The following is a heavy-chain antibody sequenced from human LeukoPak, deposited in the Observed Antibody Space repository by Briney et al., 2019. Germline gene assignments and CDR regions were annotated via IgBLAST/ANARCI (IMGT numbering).Heavy chain of an antibody. V-gene: IGHV1-2*02. J-gene: IGHJ4*02. Sequence: ASVKVSCKASGYTFTGYYMHWVRQAPGQGLEWMGWINPNSGGTNYAQKFQGRVTMTRDTSISTAYMELSRLRSDDTAVYYCARDKGSGTEAADYWGQGTLVTVSS. CDR3: ARDKGSGTEAADY. D-gene: IGHD6-19*01. CDR1: GYTFTGYY. CDR2: INPNSGGT.